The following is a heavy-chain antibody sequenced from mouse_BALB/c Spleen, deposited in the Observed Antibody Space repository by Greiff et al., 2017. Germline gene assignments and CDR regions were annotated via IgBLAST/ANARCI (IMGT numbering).Heavy chain of an antibody. J-gene: IGHJ4*01. CDR1: GYSFTSYY. CDR3: ARKGYGNYGYAMDY. CDR2: IDPFNGGT. V-gene: IGHV1S135*01. D-gene: IGHD2-10*02. Sequence: EVQLVESGPELMKPGASVKISCKASGYSFTSYYMHWVKQSHGKSLEWIGYIDPFNGGTSYNQKFKGKATLTVDKSSSTAYMHLSSLTSEDSAVYYCARKGYGNYGYAMDYWGSRNLSHRLL.